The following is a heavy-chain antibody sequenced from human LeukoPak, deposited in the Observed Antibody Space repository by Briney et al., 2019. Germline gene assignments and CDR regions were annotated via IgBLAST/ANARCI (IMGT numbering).Heavy chain of an antibody. Sequence: TGGSLRLSCAASGFTFSRYWMSWVRQAPGKGLEWVSSISSSSSYIYYADSVKGRFTISRDNTKNSLYLQMNSLRAEDTAVYYCARAENDYGDYYFDYWGQGTLVTVSS. D-gene: IGHD4-17*01. CDR1: GFTFSRYW. CDR2: ISSSSSYI. CDR3: ARAENDYGDYYFDY. V-gene: IGHV3-21*01. J-gene: IGHJ4*02.